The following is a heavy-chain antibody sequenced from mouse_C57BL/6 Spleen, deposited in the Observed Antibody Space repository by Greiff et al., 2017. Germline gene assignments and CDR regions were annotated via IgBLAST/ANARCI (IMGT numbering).Heavy chain of an antibody. J-gene: IGHJ4*01. CDR1: GYTFTSYW. V-gene: IGHV1-74*01. CDR2: IHPSDSDT. Sequence: QVQLKQPGAELVKPGASVKVSCKASGYTFTSYWMHWVKQRPGQGLEWIGRIHPSDSDTNYNQKFKGKATLTVDKSSSTAYMQLSSLTSEDSAVYYCAIPLYYGSSLYAMDYWGQGTSVTVSS. CDR3: AIPLYYGSSLYAMDY. D-gene: IGHD1-1*01.